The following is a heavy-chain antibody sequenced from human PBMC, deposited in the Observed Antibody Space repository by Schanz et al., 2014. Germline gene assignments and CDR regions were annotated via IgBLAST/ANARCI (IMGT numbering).Heavy chain of an antibody. Sequence: EVQLVESGGDLVQPGGSQRLSCAASGFIVSSTYMTWVRQAPGKGLEWVSIIYSGVSTYYADSVKGRFTISRDNSKNTVYLQMNSLRGEDTAVYYCVKDDRGDVVVVAANYWGQGAQVIVSS. CDR2: IYSGVST. CDR1: GFIVSSTY. CDR3: VKDDRGDVVVVAANY. D-gene: IGHD2-15*01. J-gene: IGHJ4*02. V-gene: IGHV3-66*01.